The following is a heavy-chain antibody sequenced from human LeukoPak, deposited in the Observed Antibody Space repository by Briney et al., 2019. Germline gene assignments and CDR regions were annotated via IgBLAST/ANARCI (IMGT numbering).Heavy chain of an antibody. Sequence: ASVKVSCKASGYTFTSYDINWVRRATGQGLEWMGWMNPNSGNTGYAQKFQGRVTITRNTSISTAYMELSSLRSEDTAVYYCARYGGPTYYYYYYMDVWGKGTTVTVSS. CDR2: MNPNSGNT. CDR3: ARYGGPTYYYYYYMDV. J-gene: IGHJ6*03. V-gene: IGHV1-8*03. CDR1: GYTFTSYD. D-gene: IGHD4/OR15-4a*01.